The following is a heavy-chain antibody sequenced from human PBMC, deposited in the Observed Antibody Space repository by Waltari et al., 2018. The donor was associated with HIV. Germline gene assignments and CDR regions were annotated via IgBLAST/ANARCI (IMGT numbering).Heavy chain of an antibody. CDR3: ARVPSYYYDSSGYPADGMDV. Sequence: QVQLVQSGAEVKKPGASVKVSCKASGYTFTSYDINWVRKATGQGLEWMGWMNPNSGNTGYAQKLQGRVTMTRNTSISTAYMELSSLRSEDTAVYYCARVPSYYYDSSGYPADGMDVWGQGTTVTVSS. V-gene: IGHV1-8*01. D-gene: IGHD3-22*01. J-gene: IGHJ6*02. CDR1: GYTFTSYD. CDR2: MNPNSGNT.